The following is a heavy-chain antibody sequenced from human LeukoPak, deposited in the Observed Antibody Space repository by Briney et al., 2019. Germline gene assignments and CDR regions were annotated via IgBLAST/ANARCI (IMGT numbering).Heavy chain of an antibody. CDR1: SGFITAYY. CDR3: ATNTGTVFDY. D-gene: IGHD7-27*01. J-gene: IGHJ4*02. Sequence: SETLSLTCSVSSGFITAYYWSWIRQPPGKGLEWIGYVYYSGSTEYNPSLRSRVTISLEMSTHQFSLNLTSVTAADTAVYYCATNTGTVFDYWGQGTLVTVSS. CDR2: VYYSGST. V-gene: IGHV4-59*01.